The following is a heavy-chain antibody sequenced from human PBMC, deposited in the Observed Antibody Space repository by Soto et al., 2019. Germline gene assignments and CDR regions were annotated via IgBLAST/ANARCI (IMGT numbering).Heavy chain of an antibody. J-gene: IGHJ4*02. V-gene: IGHV1-69*13. D-gene: IGHD3-22*01. CDR2: IIPIFGTA. CDR3: ARRYDSSGYYEYYFDY. CDR1: GGTFSSYA. Sequence: ASVKVSCKASGGTFSSYAISWVRQAPGQGLEWMGGIIPIFGTANYAQKFQGRVTITADESTSTAYMELSSLRSEDTAVYYCARRYDSSGYYEYYFDYWGQGTLVTVSS.